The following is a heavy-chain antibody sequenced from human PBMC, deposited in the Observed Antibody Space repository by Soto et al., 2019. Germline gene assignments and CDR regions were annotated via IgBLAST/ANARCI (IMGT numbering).Heavy chain of an antibody. CDR1: GFTFSSYA. Sequence: QVQLVESGGGVVQPGRSLRLSCAASGFTFSSYAMHWVRQAPGKGLEWVAVISYDGSNKYYADSVKGRFTISRDNSKNTLYLQMNSLRVDDTSVYYCARVSYGVYEQDWLDLCGQGTLVTVSS. CDR2: ISYDGSNK. D-gene: IGHD4-17*01. V-gene: IGHV3-30-3*01. CDR3: ARVSYGVYEQDWLDL. J-gene: IGHJ5*02.